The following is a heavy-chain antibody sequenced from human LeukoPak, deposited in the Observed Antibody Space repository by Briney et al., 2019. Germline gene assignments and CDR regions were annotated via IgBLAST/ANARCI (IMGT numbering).Heavy chain of an antibody. J-gene: IGHJ2*01. CDR3: ARRVGTRDWYFDL. D-gene: IGHD1-14*01. Sequence: SETLSLTCAVSGGSFSVYYWGWLRQPPGKGLEWIGEVSDGGGTDYNPSLKSRVTMSVDTSKNQFSLRLSSVTAADTAVYYCARRVGTRDWYFDLWGRGTLVTVSS. V-gene: IGHV4-34*01. CDR2: VSDGGGT. CDR1: GGSFSVYY.